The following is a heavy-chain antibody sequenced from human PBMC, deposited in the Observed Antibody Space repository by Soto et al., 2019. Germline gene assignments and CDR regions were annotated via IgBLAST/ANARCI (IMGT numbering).Heavy chain of an antibody. D-gene: IGHD3-16*01. CDR1: GGTFSSYA. J-gene: IGHJ4*02. CDR3: ARSHPDMITFGGVFDY. CDR2: IIPIFGTA. V-gene: IGHV1-69*12. Sequence: QVQLVQSGAEVKKPGSSVKVSCKASGGTFSSYAISWVRQAPGQGLEWMGGIIPIFGTANYAQKFQGRVTITADESTSTTYMELSSLRSEDTAVYYCARSHPDMITFGGVFDYWGQGTLVTVSS.